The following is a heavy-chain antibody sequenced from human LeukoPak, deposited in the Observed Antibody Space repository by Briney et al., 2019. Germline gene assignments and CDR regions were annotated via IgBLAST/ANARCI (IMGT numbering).Heavy chain of an antibody. J-gene: IGHJ4*02. D-gene: IGHD3-10*01. CDR2: IYSGGTT. Sequence: GGSLRLSCAASGFPFSSYWMSWVRQAPGKGLEWVSVIYSGGTTLYADSVKGRFTISRDNSKNTLYLQMNSLRAEDAAVYYRARVGYGSGNYSWGQGTLVTVSS. CDR3: ARVGYGSGNYS. CDR1: GFPFSSYW. V-gene: IGHV3-53*01.